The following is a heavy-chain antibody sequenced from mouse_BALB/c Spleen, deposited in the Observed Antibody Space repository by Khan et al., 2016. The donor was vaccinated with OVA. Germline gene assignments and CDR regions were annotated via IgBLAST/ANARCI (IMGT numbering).Heavy chain of an antibody. CDR1: GFNIKDYY. Sequence: VQLKQSGAELVRPGALVNLSCKASGFNIKDYYMHWVKQRPEQGLEWIGWIDPENGYTIYDQQFQGKASITSDTSSNTAYLQLSSLTSEDTAVYYCARGGYSPWFAYWGQGTLVTVSA. J-gene: IGHJ3*01. CDR3: ARGGYSPWFAY. V-gene: IGHV14-1*02. CDR2: IDPENGYT. D-gene: IGHD2-3*01.